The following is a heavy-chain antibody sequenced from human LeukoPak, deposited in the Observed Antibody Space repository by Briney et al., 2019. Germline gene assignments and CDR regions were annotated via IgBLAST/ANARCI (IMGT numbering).Heavy chain of an antibody. CDR1: GYSFATSW. CDR3: ARRDSSAWFYFDY. J-gene: IGHJ4*02. CDR2: IYPGDSDA. D-gene: IGHD6-19*01. Sequence: GESLKISCKASGYSFATSWIAWVRQMPRKGLEWMGIIYPGDSDARYSPSFQGQVTISADESISTVYLQWNSLKASDTAMYYCARRDSSAWFYFDYWGQGTLVAVSP. V-gene: IGHV5-51*01.